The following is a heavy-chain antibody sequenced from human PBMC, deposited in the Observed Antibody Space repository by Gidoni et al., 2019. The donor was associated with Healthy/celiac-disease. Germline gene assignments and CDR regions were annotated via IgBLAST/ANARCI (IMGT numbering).Heavy chain of an antibody. CDR2: IWYDGSNK. Sequence: QVQLVESGGGVVQPGRSRRLCCAASGFTFSSYGMHWVRQAPGKGLEWVAVIWYDGSNKYYADSVKGRFTISRDNSKNTLYLQMNSLRAEDTAVYYCARAGLNYYDSSGDAFDIWGQGTMVTVSS. J-gene: IGHJ3*02. V-gene: IGHV3-33*01. CDR1: GFTFSSYG. D-gene: IGHD3-22*01. CDR3: ARAGLNYYDSSGDAFDI.